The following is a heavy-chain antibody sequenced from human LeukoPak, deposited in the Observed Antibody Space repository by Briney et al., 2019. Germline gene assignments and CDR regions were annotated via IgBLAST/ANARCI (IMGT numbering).Heavy chain of an antibody. J-gene: IGHJ4*02. V-gene: IGHV3-23*01. CDR1: GFTFSSYA. Sequence: GGSLRLSCAASGFTFSSYAMSWVRQAPGRGLEWVSLIYHSGTTYYADSVKGRFTISRDTSKNTLYLEMNSLRVEDTAIYYCAIQAMIGIRDDYWGQGIMVTVSS. CDR3: AIQAMIGIRDDY. CDR2: IYHSGTT. D-gene: IGHD3-3*02.